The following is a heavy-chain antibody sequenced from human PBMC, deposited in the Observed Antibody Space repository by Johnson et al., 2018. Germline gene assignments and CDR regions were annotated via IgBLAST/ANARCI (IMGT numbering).Heavy chain of an antibody. CDR2: ISSSSSYI. V-gene: IGHV3-21*01. CDR3: ARDVSKYGDYNYGMDV. J-gene: IGHJ6*02. D-gene: IGHD4-17*01. CDR1: GFTFSSYN. Sequence: VQLVESGGGLVKPGGSLRLSCAAFGFTFSSYNMNWVRQAPGKGLEWVSSISSSSSYIYYADSVKGRFTISRDNAKNSLYLQMNCLRAEDTAVYYCARDVSKYGDYNYGMDVWGQGTTVTVSS.